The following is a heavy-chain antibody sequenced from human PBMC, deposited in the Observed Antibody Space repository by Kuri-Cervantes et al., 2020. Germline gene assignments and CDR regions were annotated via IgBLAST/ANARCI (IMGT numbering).Heavy chain of an antibody. CDR1: GFTFSSYG. CDR2: IWYDGSNK. J-gene: IGHJ4*02. Sequence: GGSLRLSCAASGFTFSSYGMHWVRQAPGKGLEWVAVIWYDGSNKYYADSVKGRFTISRDNSKNTLYLQMNSLRAEDTAAYYCARDPPGGWTDYWGQGTLVTVSS. V-gene: IGHV3-33*01. D-gene: IGHD6-19*01. CDR3: ARDPPGGWTDY.